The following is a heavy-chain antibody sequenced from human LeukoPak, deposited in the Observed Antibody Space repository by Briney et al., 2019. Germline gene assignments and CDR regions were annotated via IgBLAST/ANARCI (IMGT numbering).Heavy chain of an antibody. V-gene: IGHV3-30*18. D-gene: IGHD3-9*01. Sequence: PRGSLRLSCAASGFTFSSYGMHWVRQAPGKGLEWVAVISYDGSNKYYADSVKGRFTISRDNSKNTLYLQMNSLRAEDTAVYYCAKDVGRYDILTGYSSWGQGTLVTVSS. J-gene: IGHJ4*02. CDR3: AKDVGRYDILTGYSS. CDR1: GFTFSSYG. CDR2: ISYDGSNK.